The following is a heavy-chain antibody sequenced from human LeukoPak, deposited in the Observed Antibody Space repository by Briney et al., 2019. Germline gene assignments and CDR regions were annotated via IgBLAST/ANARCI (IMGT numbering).Heavy chain of an antibody. J-gene: IGHJ4*02. Sequence: GGSLRLSCAASGFTFSSCWMHWVRQAPGTGLVWVSRITDDATTTYADSVKGRFTISRDNARNTLYLQMNSLRAEDTSVYYCVRDRVGPDYWGQGTLVTVSS. CDR2: ITDDATT. CDR1: GFTFSSCW. D-gene: IGHD1-26*01. CDR3: VRDRVGPDY. V-gene: IGHV3-74*03.